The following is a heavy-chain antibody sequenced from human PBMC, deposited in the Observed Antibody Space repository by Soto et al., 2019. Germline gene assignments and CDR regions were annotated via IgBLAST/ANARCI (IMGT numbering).Heavy chain of an antibody. J-gene: IGHJ6*03. CDR3: ARGRWSGYYIPYYYYYYMDV. Sequence: ASVKVSCKASGYTFTSYDINWVRQATGQGLEWMGWMNPNSGNTGYAQKFQGRVTMTRNTSISTAYMELSSLRSEDTAVYYCARGRWSGYYIPYYYYYYMDVWGKGTTVTVSS. CDR1: GYTFTSYD. D-gene: IGHD3-3*01. V-gene: IGHV1-8*01. CDR2: MNPNSGNT.